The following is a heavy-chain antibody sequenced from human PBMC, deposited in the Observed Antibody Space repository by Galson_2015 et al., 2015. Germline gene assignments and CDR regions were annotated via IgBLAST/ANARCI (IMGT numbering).Heavy chain of an antibody. V-gene: IGHV3-53*01. CDR3: ARAPASSLYFDL. CDR1: GFIASSNY. Sequence: SLRLSCAASGFIASSNYMSWVRQAPGKGLEWVSVIYSGGSTYYADSVKGRFTISRDNSKNTPYLQMKSLRAEDTAVYYCARAPASSLYFDLWGRGTLVTVSS. D-gene: IGHD3-10*01. CDR2: IYSGGST. J-gene: IGHJ2*01.